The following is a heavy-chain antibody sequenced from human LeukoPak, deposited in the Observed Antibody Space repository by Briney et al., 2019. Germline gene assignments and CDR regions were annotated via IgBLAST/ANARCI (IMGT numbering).Heavy chain of an antibody. CDR3: ASGYNWNYFDY. Sequence: GGSLRLSCAASGFTFSSYWMSWIRQAPGKGLEWVSYISSSGSTIYYADSVKGRFTISRDNAKNSLYLQMNSLRAEDTAVYYCASGYNWNYFDYWGQGTLVTVSS. J-gene: IGHJ4*02. CDR1: GFTFSSYW. V-gene: IGHV3-11*04. CDR2: ISSSGSTI. D-gene: IGHD1-20*01.